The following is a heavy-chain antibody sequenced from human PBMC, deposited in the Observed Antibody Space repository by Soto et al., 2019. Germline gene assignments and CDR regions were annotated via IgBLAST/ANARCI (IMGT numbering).Heavy chain of an antibody. Sequence: SETLSLTCAVSGGSISSGGYSWSWIRQPPGKGLEWIGDINHSGNTNYNPSLKSRVTISVDTSKNQFSLKLSSVTAADTAVYYCARSGHLFDYWGQGTSVTVSS. J-gene: IGHJ4*02. V-gene: IGHV4-30-2*01. CDR3: ARSGHLFDY. CDR1: GGSISSGGYS. D-gene: IGHD3-10*01. CDR2: INHSGNT.